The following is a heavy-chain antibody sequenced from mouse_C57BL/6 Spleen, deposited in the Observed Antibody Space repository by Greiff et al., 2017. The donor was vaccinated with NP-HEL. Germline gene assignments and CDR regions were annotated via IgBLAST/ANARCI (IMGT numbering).Heavy chain of an antibody. V-gene: IGHV1-52*01. CDR3: ARNSYYYGRSDDAMDY. CDR2: IDPSDSET. J-gene: IGHJ4*01. CDR1: GYTFTSYW. Sequence: QVQLQQPGAELVRPGSSVKLSCKASGYTFTSYWMHWVKQRPIQGLEWIGNIDPSDSETHYNQKFKDKATLTVDKSSSTAYMQLSSLTSEDSAVYCCARNSYYYGRSDDAMDYWGQGTSVTVSS. D-gene: IGHD1-1*01.